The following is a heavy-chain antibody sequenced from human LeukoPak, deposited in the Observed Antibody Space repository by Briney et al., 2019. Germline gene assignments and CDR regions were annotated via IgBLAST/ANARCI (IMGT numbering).Heavy chain of an antibody. CDR1: GYTFTRYY. Sequence: ASVKVSCKASGYTFTRYYMHWVRQAPGQGLERMGIINPSGGSARYAQKFQGRVTMTRDTSTSTVYMEVSSLRSEDTAVYYCAILADYDSSGYLSYWGQGTLVTVSS. J-gene: IGHJ4*02. CDR3: AILADYDSSGYLSY. CDR2: INPSGGSA. V-gene: IGHV1-46*01. D-gene: IGHD3-22*01.